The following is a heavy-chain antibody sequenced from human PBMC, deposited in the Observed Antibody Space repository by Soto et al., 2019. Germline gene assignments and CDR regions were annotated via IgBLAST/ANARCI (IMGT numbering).Heavy chain of an antibody. Sequence: GGSRRLSCAASGFTFSSYDMSWVRQAPGKGLEWVSGVSASGSITSYADSAKGRFTISRDNAKNTVFLQMSSLRAEDTAVYFCAKGDCSGGRCYRGFDYWGQGTLVTVSS. CDR1: GFTFSSYD. J-gene: IGHJ4*02. D-gene: IGHD2-15*01. CDR2: VSASGSIT. CDR3: AKGDCSGGRCYRGFDY. V-gene: IGHV3-23*01.